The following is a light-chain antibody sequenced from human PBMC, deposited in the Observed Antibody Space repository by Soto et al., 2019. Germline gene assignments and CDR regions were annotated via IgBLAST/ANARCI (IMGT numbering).Light chain of an antibody. V-gene: IGLV2-8*01. J-gene: IGLJ1*01. Sequence: QSALTQPPSASGSPGQSITISCTGTSSDVGGFNYVSWHQQHPGKAPKVIIYEVTKRPSGVPDRFSGSKSANTASLTVSGLQAEDEADYYCSSYAGSNNPTFVFGNGTKVTVL. CDR2: EVT. CDR1: SSDVGGFNY. CDR3: SSYAGSNNPTFV.